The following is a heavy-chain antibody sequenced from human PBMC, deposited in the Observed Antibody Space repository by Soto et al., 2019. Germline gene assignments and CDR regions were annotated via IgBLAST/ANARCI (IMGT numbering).Heavy chain of an antibody. CDR3: AKDVAYYASSGYYRYWYFDL. CDR2: ISGSGGST. CDR1: GFTFSSYA. V-gene: IGHV3-23*01. Sequence: EVQLLESGGGLVQPGGSLRLSCAASGFTFSSYAMSWVRQAPGKGLEWVSAISGSGGSTYYADSVKGRFTISRDNSKNTLYLQMNSLRAEDTAVYYCAKDVAYYASSGYYRYWYFDLWGRGTLVTVSS. D-gene: IGHD3-22*01. J-gene: IGHJ2*01.